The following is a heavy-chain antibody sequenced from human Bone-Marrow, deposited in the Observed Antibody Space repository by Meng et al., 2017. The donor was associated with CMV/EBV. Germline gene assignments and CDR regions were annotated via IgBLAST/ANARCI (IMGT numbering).Heavy chain of an antibody. Sequence: GGSLRLSCAASRFTFNIYAMSWVRQALGKGLEWVSTVFATNDNPKYSDSVQGRFAISRDNSRNTLYLQMSSLRAEDTAVYYCARDLGYCTNGVCSMDYWGQGTLVTVSS. D-gene: IGHD2-8*01. CDR1: RFTFNIYA. J-gene: IGHJ4*02. CDR3: ARDLGYCTNGVCSMDY. CDR2: VFATNDNP. V-gene: IGHV3-23*01.